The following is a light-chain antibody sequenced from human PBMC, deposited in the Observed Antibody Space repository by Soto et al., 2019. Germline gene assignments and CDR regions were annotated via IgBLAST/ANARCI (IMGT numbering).Light chain of an antibody. Sequence: EIVLTQSPGTLSLSPGERATLSCRASQSVSSSYLAWYQQKPGQAPRQLIYGASSRATGIPDRFSGSGSGNDFTLTITRLEPEDFAVYYCQHYRTSFGGGTRVEIK. J-gene: IGKJ4*01. CDR2: GAS. CDR3: QHYRTS. CDR1: QSVSSSY. V-gene: IGKV3-20*01.